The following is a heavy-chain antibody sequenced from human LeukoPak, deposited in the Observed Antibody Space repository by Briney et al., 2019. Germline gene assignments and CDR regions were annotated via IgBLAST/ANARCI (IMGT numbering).Heavy chain of an antibody. CDR1: GFTFSTYN. CDR3: ARNPAGIGDY. CDR2: ISSDSRII. D-gene: IGHD1-26*01. J-gene: IGHJ4*02. Sequence: RGSLRLSCAASGFTFSTYNMNWVCQAPGKGLEWVSFISSDSRIIYYADSVKGRFTVSRDNAKNSLYLQMNSLTDEDTAVYYCARNPAGIGDYWGQGTLGTVSS. V-gene: IGHV3-48*02.